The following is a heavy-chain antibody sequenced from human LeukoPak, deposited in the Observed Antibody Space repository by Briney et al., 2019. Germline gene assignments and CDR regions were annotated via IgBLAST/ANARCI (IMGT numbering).Heavy chain of an antibody. V-gene: IGHV4-59*08. Sequence: KASETLSLTCTVSGGSISSYYWSWIRQPPGKGLEWIGYIYYSGSTNYNPSLKSRVTISVDTSKNQFSLKLSSVPAADTAVYYCARGGIRYFDWLNWGQGTLVTVSS. CDR1: GGSISSYY. J-gene: IGHJ4*02. CDR3: ARGGIRYFDWLN. CDR2: IYYSGST. D-gene: IGHD3-9*01.